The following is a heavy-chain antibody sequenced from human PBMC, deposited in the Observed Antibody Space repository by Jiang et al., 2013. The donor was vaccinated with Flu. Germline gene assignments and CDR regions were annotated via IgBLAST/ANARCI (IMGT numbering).Heavy chain of an antibody. CDR2: ISGSGGST. CDR1: A. Sequence: AMSWVRQAPGKGLEWVSAISGSGGSTYYADSVKGRFTISRDNSKNTLYLQMNSLRAEDTAVYYCAKHPEGWAVAELDYWGQGTLVTVSS. V-gene: IGHV3-23*01. CDR3: AKHPEGWAVAELDY. D-gene: IGHD6-19*01. J-gene: IGHJ4*02.